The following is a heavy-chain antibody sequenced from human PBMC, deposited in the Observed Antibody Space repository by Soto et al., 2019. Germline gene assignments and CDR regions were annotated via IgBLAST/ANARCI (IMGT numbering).Heavy chain of an antibody. CDR2: ISYDGSNK. J-gene: IGHJ4*02. D-gene: IGHD3-9*01. V-gene: IGHV3-30*03. CDR1: GFTCSGYG. CDR3: ARGYYDILTGYCDY. Sequence: GGSLRLSCAASGFTCSGYGVHWVRQAPGKGLEWVAVISYDGSNKYYADSVKGRFTISRDNSKNTLYLQMNSLRAEDTAVYYCARGYYDILTGYCDYWGQGTLVTVSS.